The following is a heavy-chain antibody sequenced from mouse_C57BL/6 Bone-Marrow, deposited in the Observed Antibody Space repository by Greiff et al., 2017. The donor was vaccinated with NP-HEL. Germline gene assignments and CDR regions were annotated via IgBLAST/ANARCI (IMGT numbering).Heavy chain of an antibody. Sequence: EVMLVESGGGLVQPGGSLKLSCAASGFTFSDYYMYWVRQTPEKRLEWVAYISNGGGSTYYPDTVKGRFTISSDNAKNTLYLQMSRLKSEDTAMYYCASRVVAPYWYFDGWGTGTTVTVSS. CDR3: ASRVVAPYWYFDG. CDR2: ISNGGGST. V-gene: IGHV5-12*01. CDR1: GFTFSDYY. J-gene: IGHJ1*03. D-gene: IGHD1-1*01.